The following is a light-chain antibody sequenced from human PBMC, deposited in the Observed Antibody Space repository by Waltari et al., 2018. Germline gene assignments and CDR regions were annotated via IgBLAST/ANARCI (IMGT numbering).Light chain of an antibody. J-gene: IGLJ3*02. Sequence: QSVLTQPPSASGTPGQRVTISCSGSSSNIGSNTVNWYQQLPGTAPKLLIYSNNRRPAGVPARFSGSKSGTSASLAIRGLQSEDEADYYCAAWDDSLNGPVFGGGTKLTVL. CDR3: AAWDDSLNGPV. CDR2: SNN. CDR1: SSNIGSNT. V-gene: IGLV1-44*01.